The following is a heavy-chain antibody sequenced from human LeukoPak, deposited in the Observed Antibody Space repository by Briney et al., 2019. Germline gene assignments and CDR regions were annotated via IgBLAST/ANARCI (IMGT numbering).Heavy chain of an antibody. D-gene: IGHD3-10*01. CDR3: ARDFPKRLGGAGYYYYMDV. Sequence: PSETLSLTCTASGGSISSGSYYWSWIRQPAGKGLEWIGRIYTSGSTNYNPSLKSRVTISVDTSKNQFSLKLSSVTAADTAVYYCARDFPKRLGGAGYYYYMDVWGKGTTVTVSS. J-gene: IGHJ6*03. CDR2: IYTSGST. CDR1: GGSISSGSYY. V-gene: IGHV4-61*02.